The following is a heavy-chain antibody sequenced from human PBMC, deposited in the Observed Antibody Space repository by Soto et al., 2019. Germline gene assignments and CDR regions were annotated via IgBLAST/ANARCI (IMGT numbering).Heavy chain of an antibody. CDR3: ARVPTP. CDR1: GGSISSGGYS. Sequence: QLQLQESGSGLVKPSQTLSLTCAVSGGSISSGGYSWSWIRQPPGKGLEWIGYIYHSGSTYYNPSPXSXXTIAVDRSKNQFSLTLSSVTAADTAVYYCARVPTPWGQGTLVTVSS. D-gene: IGHD2-2*01. J-gene: IGHJ5*02. V-gene: IGHV4-30-2*01. CDR2: IYHSGST.